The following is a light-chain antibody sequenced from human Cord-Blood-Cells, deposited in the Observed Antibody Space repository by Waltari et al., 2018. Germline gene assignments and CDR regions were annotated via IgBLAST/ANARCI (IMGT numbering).Light chain of an antibody. V-gene: IGLV2-8*01. CDR3: SSYAGSNNLV. CDR2: EVI. CDR1: SSDVGGYNY. Sequence: QSALTQPPSASGSPGQSVTISCTGTSSDVGGYNYVLWYQHPPGKAPKPLIYEVIKRPSGVPDRSSGSKSGNTASLTVSGLQAEDEADYYCSSYAGSNNLVFGGGTKLTVL. J-gene: IGLJ2*01.